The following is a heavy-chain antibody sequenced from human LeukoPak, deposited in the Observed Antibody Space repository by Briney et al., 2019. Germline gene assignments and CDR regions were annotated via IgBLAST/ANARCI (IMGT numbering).Heavy chain of an antibody. CDR3: ARGRRCSSTSCYAGHFDY. J-gene: IGHJ4*02. CDR1: GFTFSSYA. D-gene: IGHD2-2*01. V-gene: IGHV3-64*02. CDR2: ISSNGGST. Sequence: GGSLRLSCAASGFTFSSYAMHWVRQAPGKGLEYVSAISSNGGSTYYADSVKGRFTISRDNSKNTLYLQMGSLRAEDKAVYYCARGRRCSSTSCYAGHFDYWGQGTLVTVSS.